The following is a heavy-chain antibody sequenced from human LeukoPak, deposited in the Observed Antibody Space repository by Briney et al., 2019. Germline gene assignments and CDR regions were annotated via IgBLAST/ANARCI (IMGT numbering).Heavy chain of an antibody. CDR1: GFTFSSYG. J-gene: IGHJ4*02. CDR3: AKDDPNDYKPWIY. V-gene: IGHV3-30*18. D-gene: IGHD4-11*01. Sequence: GGSLRLSCAASGFTFSSYGMHWVRQAPGKGLEWVAVISYDGSDKYYADSVKGRFTISRDNSKNTLYLQVNSPRADDTAVYYCAKDDPNDYKPWIYWGQGTLVIVSS. CDR2: ISYDGSDK.